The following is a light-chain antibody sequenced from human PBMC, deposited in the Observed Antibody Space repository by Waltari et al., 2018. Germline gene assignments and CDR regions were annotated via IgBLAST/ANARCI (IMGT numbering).Light chain of an antibody. CDR2: RGD. Sequence: QSVLTQPPSASGTPGQGVTISCSGGASNIGNNVVNWYQQVHGKAPKLLIYRGDRRPAGVPDRFSGSKSGTSASLAISGLQSEDEADYYCAAWDDSLNGRWVFGGGTKVTVL. CDR3: AAWDDSLNGRWV. J-gene: IGLJ3*02. CDR1: ASNIGNNV. V-gene: IGLV1-44*01.